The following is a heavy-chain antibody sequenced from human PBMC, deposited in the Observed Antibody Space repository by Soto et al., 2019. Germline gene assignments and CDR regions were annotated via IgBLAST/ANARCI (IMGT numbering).Heavy chain of an antibody. CDR2: IYYSGST. CDR1: GDSISSSY. J-gene: IGHJ3*01. Sequence: SETLSLTCTVSGDSISSSYWSWIRQSPGKGLEWIGYIYYSGSTNYNPSLKSRVTISINTSKKQFSLKLTSVTAADTAVFYCVRHGITRSSYGSFDFWGQGTMVTVSS. V-gene: IGHV4-59*01. CDR3: VRHGITRSSYGSFDF. D-gene: IGHD1-26*01.